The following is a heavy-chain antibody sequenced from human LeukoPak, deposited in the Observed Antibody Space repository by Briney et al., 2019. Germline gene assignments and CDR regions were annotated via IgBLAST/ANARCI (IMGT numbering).Heavy chain of an antibody. CDR3: ARDTSSWPTLEY. CDR1: GGSISIYY. V-gene: IGHV4-59*01. J-gene: IGHJ4*02. CDR2: IYYSGST. D-gene: IGHD6-13*01. Sequence: SETLSLTCTVSGGSISIYYWSWVRQPPGKGLEWIGYIYYSGSTNYNPSLKSRVTISVDTSKNQFSLKLTSVTAADTAVYYCARDTSSWPTLEYWGQGTLVTVSS.